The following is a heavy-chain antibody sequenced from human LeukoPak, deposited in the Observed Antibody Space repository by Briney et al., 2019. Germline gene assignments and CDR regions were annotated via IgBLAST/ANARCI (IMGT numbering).Heavy chain of an antibody. CDR1: GGTFITYA. J-gene: IGHJ4*02. CDR3: ASSSTEGGYFDY. D-gene: IGHD2-2*01. V-gene: IGHV1-69*01. CDR2: IIPIFGTA. Sequence: GSSVKVSCKASGGTFITYAISWVRQAPGQGLEWMGGIIPIFGTANYAQKFQGRVTITADESTSTAYMELSSLRSEDTAVYYCASSSTEGGYFDYWGQGTLVTVSS.